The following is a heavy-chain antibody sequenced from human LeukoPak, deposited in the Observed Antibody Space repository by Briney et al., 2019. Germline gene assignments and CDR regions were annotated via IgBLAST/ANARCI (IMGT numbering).Heavy chain of an antibody. D-gene: IGHD6-13*01. Sequence: GGSLRLSCAASGFIFEDYGMTWVRQAPGKGLEWVSRIKSDGSYTTYADSVKGRFTISRDNAKNTLYLQMNSLRAEDTAVYYCARDPSSSWSYYCSYMDVWGKGTMVTISS. V-gene: IGHV3-74*01. CDR3: ARDPSSSWSYYCSYMDV. J-gene: IGHJ6*03. CDR2: IKSDGSYT. CDR1: GFIFEDYG.